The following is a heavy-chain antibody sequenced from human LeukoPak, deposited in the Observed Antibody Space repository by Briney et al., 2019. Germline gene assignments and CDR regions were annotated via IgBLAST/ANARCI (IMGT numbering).Heavy chain of an antibody. J-gene: IGHJ6*02. CDR3: VKGIRGYYYNMDV. CDR1: GGSINGFS. D-gene: IGHD2-2*01. CDR2: ISYSGST. Sequence: SETLSLTCTVSGGSINGFSWSWIRQPPGKGLEWIGYISYSGSTNYNPSLKSRVTISVDTSKNQFSLKLTSVTAADTAIYYCVKGIRGYYYNMDVWGQGTTVTVSS. V-gene: IGHV4-59*01.